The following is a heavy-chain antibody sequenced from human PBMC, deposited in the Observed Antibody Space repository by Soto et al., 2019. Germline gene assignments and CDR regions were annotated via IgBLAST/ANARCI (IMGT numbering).Heavy chain of an antibody. CDR1: GFTFSGSA. J-gene: IGHJ6*02. CDR2: IRSKANSYAT. V-gene: IGHV3-73*01. Sequence: GGSLRLSCAASGFTFSGSAMHWVRQASGKGLEWVGRIRSKANSYATAYAASVKGRFTISRDDSKNTAYLQMNSLKTEDTAVYYCTRRNYYYYYGMDVWGQGTTVTVSS. CDR3: TRRNYYYYYGMDV.